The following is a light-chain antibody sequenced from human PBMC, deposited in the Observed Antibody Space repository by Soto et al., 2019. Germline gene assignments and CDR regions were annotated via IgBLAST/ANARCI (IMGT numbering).Light chain of an antibody. CDR3: QHYDSLSLT. CDR1: HDISDY. V-gene: IGKV1-33*01. Sequence: DIEITQSPSSLSASVGDRVIIACRASHDISDYLNWYQQEPGKAPKFLIYDASNLETGVPSRFSGSGFGTEFNFTISSMQPEAVAKYYCQHYDSLSLTFGGGTKVDIK. J-gene: IGKJ4*01. CDR2: DAS.